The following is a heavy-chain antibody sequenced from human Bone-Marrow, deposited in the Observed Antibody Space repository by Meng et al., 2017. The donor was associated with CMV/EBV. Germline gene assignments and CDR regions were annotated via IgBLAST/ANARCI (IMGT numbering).Heavy chain of an antibody. J-gene: IGHJ4*02. D-gene: IGHD2-21*02. Sequence: AASGFPFSRWMHWVRQVPGKGPVWVSRINTDGSSTSYADSVKGRFTISRDNAKDTLYLQMHSLRAEDTAVYYCARDLGVVVTSILDYWGQGTLVTVSS. V-gene: IGHV3-74*01. CDR2: INTDGSST. CDR3: ARDLGVVVTSILDY. CDR1: GFPFSRW.